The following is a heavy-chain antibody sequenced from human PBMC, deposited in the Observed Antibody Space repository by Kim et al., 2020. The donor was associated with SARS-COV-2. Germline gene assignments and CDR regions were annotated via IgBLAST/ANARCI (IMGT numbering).Heavy chain of an antibody. J-gene: IGHJ3*01. CDR2: ISYDGSNA. V-gene: IGHV3-30*03. CDR1: GITFSNIC. CDR3: ARPLSGTNGLDL. D-gene: IGHD3-10*01. Sequence: WGTLRLSCAASGITFSNICIHWVRQAPGKGLEWVAVISYDGSNAYHAYSVKGRFTITRDNSKNTLYLQRNSLRVEDTAGYYCARPLSGTNGLDLWGQGTMVTV.